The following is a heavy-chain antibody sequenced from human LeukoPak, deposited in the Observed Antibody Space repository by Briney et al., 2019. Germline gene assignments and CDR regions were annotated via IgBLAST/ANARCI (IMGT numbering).Heavy chain of an antibody. D-gene: IGHD2-21*02. V-gene: IGHV3-9*01. CDR3: AKAYCGGDCPTAFDY. CDR2: ISWNSGSI. J-gene: IGHJ4*02. Sequence: GRSLRLSCAASGFNFDDYAMHWVRQAPGKGLEWVSGISWNSGSIGYADSVKGRFTISRDNAKNSLYLQMNSLRAEDTALYYCAKAYCGGDCPTAFDYWGQRSLVTVSS. CDR1: GFNFDDYA.